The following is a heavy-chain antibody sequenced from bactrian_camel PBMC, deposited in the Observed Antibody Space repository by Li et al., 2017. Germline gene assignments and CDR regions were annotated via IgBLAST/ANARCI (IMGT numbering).Heavy chain of an antibody. CDR3: AAGEWVAAPDRESEYNY. V-gene: IGHV3S55*01. J-gene: IGHJ4*01. Sequence: GSLRLSCVASVDTIGRYCMGWFRQIPDKEREGVATIYSGGGTFYYDSVNGRFTIARDHAKKMLYLQMNSLKPEDTAIYYCAAGEWVAAPDRESEYNYWGQGTQVTVS. CDR1: VDTIGRYC. D-gene: IGHD7*01. CDR2: IYSGGGT.